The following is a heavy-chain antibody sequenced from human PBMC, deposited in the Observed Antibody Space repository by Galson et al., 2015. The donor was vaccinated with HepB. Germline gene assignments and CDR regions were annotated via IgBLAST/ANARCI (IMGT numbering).Heavy chain of an antibody. V-gene: IGHV1-18*04. CDR3: ARGAYYAFCSGTSLPFDY. Sequence: SVKVSCKASGYTFTSYGISWVRQAPGQGLEWMGWISAYNGNTNYAQKLQGRVTMTTDTSTSTAYMELRSLRSDDTAVYYCARGAYYAFCSGTSLPFDYWGQGTLVTVSS. CDR2: ISAYNGNT. CDR1: GYTFTSYG. D-gene: IGHD3-3*01. J-gene: IGHJ4*02.